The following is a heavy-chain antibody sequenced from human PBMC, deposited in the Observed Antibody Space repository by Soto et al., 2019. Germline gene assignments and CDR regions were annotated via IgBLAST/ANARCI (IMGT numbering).Heavy chain of an antibody. D-gene: IGHD1-26*01. Sequence: SETLSLTCTVSGGSVSSGSYYWSWIRQPPGKGLEWIGYIYYSGSTNYNPSLKSRVTISVDTSKNQFSLKLSSVTAADTAVYYCARERRISGSYYLLVSEGNFDYWGQGTLVTVSS. J-gene: IGHJ4*02. V-gene: IGHV4-61*01. CDR2: IYYSGST. CDR3: ARERRISGSYYLLVSEGNFDY. CDR1: GGSVSSGSYY.